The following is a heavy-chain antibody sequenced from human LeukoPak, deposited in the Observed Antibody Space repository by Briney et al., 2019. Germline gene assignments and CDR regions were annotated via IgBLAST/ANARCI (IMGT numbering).Heavy chain of an antibody. V-gene: IGHV4-59*01. CDR2: IYYSGST. CDR1: GGSISSYY. CDR3: GRSGVGATVDY. D-gene: IGHD1-26*01. Sequence: SETLSLTCTVSGGSISSYYWSWIRQPPGKGLEWIGYIYYSGSTNYNPSLKSRVTISVDTSKNQFSLKLSSVTAADTAVYYWGRSGVGATVDYWGQGTLVTVSS. J-gene: IGHJ4*02.